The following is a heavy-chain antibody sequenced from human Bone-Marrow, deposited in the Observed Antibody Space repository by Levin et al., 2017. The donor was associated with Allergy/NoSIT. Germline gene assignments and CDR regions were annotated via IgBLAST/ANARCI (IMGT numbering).Heavy chain of an antibody. CDR3: AHQTYYDSSDHTPRRFFHY. CDR1: GFSLSSTGVG. J-gene: IGHJ4*02. V-gene: IGHV2-5*02. Sequence: KRSGPTLVKPTQTLTLTCTFSGFSLSSTGVGVGWIRQPPGKALEWLGIIYWDDDNRYRPSLRNRLTITKDTSKNQVVLTMTNMDPVDTATYYCAHQTYYDSSDHTPRRFFHYWGQGTLVTVSS. CDR2: IYWDDDN. D-gene: IGHD3-22*01.